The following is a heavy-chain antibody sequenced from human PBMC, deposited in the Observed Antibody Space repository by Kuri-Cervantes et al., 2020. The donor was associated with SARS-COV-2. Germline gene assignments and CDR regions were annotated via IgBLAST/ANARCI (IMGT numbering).Heavy chain of an antibody. D-gene: IGHD3-22*01. CDR2: IDNAASNT. CDR1: GLTFSTFA. CDR3: AKDLYESGGYTWAY. V-gene: IGHV3-23*03. Sequence: GGSLRLSCAASGLTFSTFAMGWVRQAPGKGLEWVSFIDNAASNTYYADFVKGRFTISRDSPTNMVSLQMNSLRGDDTAVYYCAKDLYESGGYTWAYWGQGTRVTVSS. J-gene: IGHJ4*02.